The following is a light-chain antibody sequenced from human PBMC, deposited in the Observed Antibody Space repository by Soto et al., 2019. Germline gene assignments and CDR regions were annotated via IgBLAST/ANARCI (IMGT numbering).Light chain of an antibody. Sequence: DIQMTQSPSTLSASVGDRVTITCRASQSISSWLAWYQQKPGKAPKLLIYDASSLESGVPSRFSGSGSGTEFTLTISSLQPDDFATYYCQQYNSYSLTFGHGTKVDIK. CDR2: DAS. CDR1: QSISSW. V-gene: IGKV1-5*01. J-gene: IGKJ3*01. CDR3: QQYNSYSLT.